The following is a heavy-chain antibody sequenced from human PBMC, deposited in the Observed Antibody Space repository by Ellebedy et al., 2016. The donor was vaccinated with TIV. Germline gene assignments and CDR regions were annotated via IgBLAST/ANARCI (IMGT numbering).Heavy chain of an antibody. V-gene: IGHV3-30*07. CDR3: ARDPGIAVAVGDY. Sequence: SRDNSKNTLYLQMNSLRAEDTAVYYCARDPGIAVAVGDYWGQGTLVTVSS. D-gene: IGHD6-19*01. J-gene: IGHJ4*02.